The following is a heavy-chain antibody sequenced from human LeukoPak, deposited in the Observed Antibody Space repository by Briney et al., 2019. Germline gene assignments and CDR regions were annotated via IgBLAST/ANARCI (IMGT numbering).Heavy chain of an antibody. CDR3: AKDVGSGRGYFDY. V-gene: IGHV3-53*05. CDR1: GFTVSSNY. CDR2: IYSGGST. Sequence: TGGSLRLSCAASGFTVSSNYMSWVRQAPGKGLEWVSVIYSGGSTYYADSVKGRFTISRDNSKNTLYLQMNSLRAEDTAVYYCAKDVGSGRGYFDYWGQGTLVTVSS. D-gene: IGHD2-15*01. J-gene: IGHJ4*02.